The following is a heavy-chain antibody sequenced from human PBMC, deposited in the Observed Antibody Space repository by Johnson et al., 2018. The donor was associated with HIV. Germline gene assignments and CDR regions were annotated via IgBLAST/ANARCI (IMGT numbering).Heavy chain of an antibody. V-gene: IGHV3-66*01. Sequence: VQLVESGGGVVQPGGSLRLSCAASGFTVSSNYMSRVRQAPGKGLEWVSVIYNGGSTYYADSVKGRFTISRDNSKNTLYLQMNSLRAEDTAVYYCARDGQDRDDAFDIWGQGTMVTVSS. CDR1: GFTVSSNY. J-gene: IGHJ3*02. D-gene: IGHD3-22*01. CDR3: ARDGQDRDDAFDI. CDR2: IYNGGST.